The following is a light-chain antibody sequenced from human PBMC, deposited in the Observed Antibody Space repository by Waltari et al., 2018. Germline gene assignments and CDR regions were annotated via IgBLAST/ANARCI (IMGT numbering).Light chain of an antibody. CDR3: LLSYSGSRWV. Sequence: QAVVTQEPSLTVSPGGTVTLTCGSSTGAVTSGHYPYWFQQKPGQAPRTLIYNTTNKHSWKPARVSGSLRGGKAALTLSGSQPEDEAEYYCLLSYSGSRWVFGGGTRLTVL. CDR1: TGAVTSGHY. V-gene: IGLV7-46*01. CDR2: NTT. J-gene: IGLJ3*02.